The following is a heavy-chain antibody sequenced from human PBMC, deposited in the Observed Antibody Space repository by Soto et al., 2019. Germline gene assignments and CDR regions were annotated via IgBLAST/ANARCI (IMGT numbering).Heavy chain of an antibody. J-gene: IGHJ6*02. CDR3: XRVHLVACSAFYCVMDV. CDR2: ISGSGKDP. CDR1: GFDVTSSK. D-gene: IGHD6-6*01. V-gene: IGHV3-21*01. Sequence: PGGSLSLSSVASGFDVTSSKMNWVRQAPGKGLVWVASISGSGKDPFYRHSVKGRFAISRDSAGTSLFLRMDSVKVEDTAVYHCXRVHLVACSAFYCVMDVWGPGTAVTVSS.